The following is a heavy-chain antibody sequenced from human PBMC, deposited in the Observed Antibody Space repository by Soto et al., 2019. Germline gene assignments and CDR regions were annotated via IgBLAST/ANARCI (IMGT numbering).Heavy chain of an antibody. D-gene: IGHD3-10*02. Sequence: GGSLRLSCAASGFTFSSYAMHWVRQAPGKGLEWVAVISYDGSNKYYADSVKGRFTISRDNSKNTLYLQMNSLRAEDTAVYYCARDSVRGVTPSTYYYGMDVWGQGPTVAVS. J-gene: IGHJ6*02. CDR3: ARDSVRGVTPSTYYYGMDV. V-gene: IGHV3-30-3*01. CDR1: GFTFSSYA. CDR2: ISYDGSNK.